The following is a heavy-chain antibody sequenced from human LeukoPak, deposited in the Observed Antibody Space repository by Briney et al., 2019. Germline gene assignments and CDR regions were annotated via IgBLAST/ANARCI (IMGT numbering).Heavy chain of an antibody. D-gene: IGHD3-22*01. CDR2: IYYSGST. J-gene: IGHJ3*02. V-gene: IGHV4-39*07. Sequence: SETLSLTCTVSGGSISSSSYYWGWIRQPPGKGLEWIGSIYYSGSTYYNPSLKSRVTISVDTSKNQFSLKLSSVTAADTAVYYCARDGYYYDSSGPGAFDIWGQGTMVTVSS. CDR3: ARDGYYYDSSGPGAFDI. CDR1: GGSISSSSYY.